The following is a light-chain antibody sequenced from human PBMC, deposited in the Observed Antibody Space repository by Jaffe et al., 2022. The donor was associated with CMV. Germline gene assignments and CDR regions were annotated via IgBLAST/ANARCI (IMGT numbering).Light chain of an antibody. CDR1: SSDVGGYKS. CDR3: SSYPSSSTVV. CDR2: DVN. Sequence: QSALTQPAAVSGSPGQTITISCTGTSSDVGGYKSVSWYQQHPGKAPKLLIFDVNVRPSGVSNRFSGSKSGSTASLTISGLQAEDEADYFCSSYPSSSTVVFGGGTKLTVL. J-gene: IGLJ2*01. V-gene: IGLV2-14*03.